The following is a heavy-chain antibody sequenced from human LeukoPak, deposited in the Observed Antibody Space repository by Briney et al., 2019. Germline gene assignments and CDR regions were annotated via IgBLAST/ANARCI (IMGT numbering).Heavy chain of an antibody. CDR3: ARGRIAAARDYYYYYMDV. CDR2: IYTSGST. CDR1: GGSFSSSGYY. Sequence: SETLSLTCTVSGGSFSSSGYYWSWIRQPAGKGLEWIGRIYTSGSTNYNPSLKSRVTMSVDTSKNQFSLKLSSVTAADTAVYYCARGRIAAARDYYYYYMDVWGKGTTVTVSS. J-gene: IGHJ6*03. D-gene: IGHD6-13*01. V-gene: IGHV4-61*02.